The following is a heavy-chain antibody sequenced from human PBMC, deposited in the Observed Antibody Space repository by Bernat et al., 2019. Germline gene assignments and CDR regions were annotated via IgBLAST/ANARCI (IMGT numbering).Heavy chain of an antibody. CDR2: ISYDGSNK. V-gene: IGHV3-30*18. D-gene: IGHD6-19*01. Sequence: QVQLVESGGGVVQPGRSLRLSCAASGFTFSSYGMHWVRQAPGKGLEWVAVISYDGSNKYYEDSVKGRFTISRDNSKNTLYLQMNSLRAEDTAVYYCANERASSGCPWFDPWGQGTLVTVSS. CDR3: ANERASSGCPWFDP. CDR1: GFTFSSYG. J-gene: IGHJ5*02.